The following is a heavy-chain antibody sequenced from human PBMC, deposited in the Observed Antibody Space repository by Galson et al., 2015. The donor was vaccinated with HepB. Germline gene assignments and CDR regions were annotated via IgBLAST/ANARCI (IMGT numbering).Heavy chain of an antibody. Sequence: PALVKPTQTLTLTCTFSVFSLSSSGVGVGWIRQPPGKALEWLALIYWDDDKRYSPSLKSRLTITKDTSKNQVVLTMTNMDPVDTATYYCAHRRRGSSGSYPVDYWGQGTLVTVSS. CDR1: VFSLSSSGVG. D-gene: IGHD3-10*01. J-gene: IGHJ4*02. V-gene: IGHV2-5*02. CDR2: IYWDDDK. CDR3: AHRRRGSSGSYPVDY.